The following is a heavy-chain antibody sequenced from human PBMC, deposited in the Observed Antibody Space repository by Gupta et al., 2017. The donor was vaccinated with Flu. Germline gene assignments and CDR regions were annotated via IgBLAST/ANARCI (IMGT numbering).Heavy chain of an antibody. CDR1: GFTFSSYA. CDR3: AKDTRRPRWGDYLLDY. D-gene: IGHD4-17*01. V-gene: IGHV3-23*01. Sequence: EVQLLESGGGLVQPGGSLRLSCAASGFTFSSYAMSWVRQAPGKGLEGVSAISGSGGSTYYADSGKGRFTISRDNSKNTMYLQMNSLRAEDTAVYYCAKDTRRPRWGDYLLDYWGQGTLVTVSS. CDR2: ISGSGGST. J-gene: IGHJ4*02.